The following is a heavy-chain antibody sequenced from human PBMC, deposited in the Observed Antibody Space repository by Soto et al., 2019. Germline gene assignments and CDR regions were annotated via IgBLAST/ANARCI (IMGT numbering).Heavy chain of an antibody. J-gene: IGHJ4*02. V-gene: IGHV3-66*01. CDR2: IYSGGST. CDR3: ARVVCRFSLGEPYYFDY. CDR1: GFTVSSNY. Sequence: EVQLVESGGGLVQPGGSLRLSCAASGFTVSSNYMSWVRQAPGKGLEWVSVIYSGGSTYYADSVKGRFTISRDNSKNTLYLQMNSLRAEDTAVYYCARVVCRFSLGEPYYFDYWGQGTLVTVSS. D-gene: IGHD3-16*01.